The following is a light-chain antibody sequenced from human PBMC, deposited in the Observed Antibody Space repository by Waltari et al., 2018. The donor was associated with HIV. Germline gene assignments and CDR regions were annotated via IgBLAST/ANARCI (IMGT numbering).Light chain of an antibody. CDR3: SAYLASSSWV. J-gene: IGLJ3*02. V-gene: IGLV2-11*01. CDR2: DVD. CDR1: DSNLRGNNF. Sequence: QSALTQPRSVSGSPGQTVSMSCTGADSNLRGNNFVSWYPQPAARAPRFVIFDVDKRPSAVSGRLSASKSGDTASLTISGLQPDDEAIYYCSAYLASSSWVFGSGT.